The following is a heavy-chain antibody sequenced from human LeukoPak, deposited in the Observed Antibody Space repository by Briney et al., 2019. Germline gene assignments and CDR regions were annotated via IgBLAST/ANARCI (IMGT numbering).Heavy chain of an antibody. V-gene: IGHV3-11*06. Sequence: KPAGSLRLSCAASGFIFRDHYMSWIRQAPGQGLEWVSSISSSSSYIYYADSVKGRFTISRDNSKNTLYLQMNSLRAEDTAVYSCATDLRIAATGFDAFDIWGQGTMVTVSS. D-gene: IGHD6-13*01. CDR3: ATDLRIAATGFDAFDI. J-gene: IGHJ3*02. CDR1: GFIFRDHY. CDR2: ISSSSSYI.